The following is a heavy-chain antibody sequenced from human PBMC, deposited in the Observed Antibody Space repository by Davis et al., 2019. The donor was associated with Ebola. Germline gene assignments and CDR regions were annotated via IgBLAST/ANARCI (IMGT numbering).Heavy chain of an antibody. J-gene: IGHJ4*02. CDR2: ISGSGGST. D-gene: IGHD6-19*01. CDR1: GFTVSSNH. CDR3: AKDGYSSGWFLEY. V-gene: IGHV3-23*01. Sequence: GESLKISCAASGFTVSSNHISWVRQAPGKGLEWVSAISGSGGSTYYADSVKGRFPISSDNSKYTLYLQMNSLRAEDTAVYYCAKDGYSSGWFLEYWGQGTLVTVSS.